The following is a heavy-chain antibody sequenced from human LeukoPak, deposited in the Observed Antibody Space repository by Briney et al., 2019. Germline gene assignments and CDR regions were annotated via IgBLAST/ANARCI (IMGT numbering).Heavy chain of an antibody. CDR1: GYTFTSYY. CDR3: AREGDYGSGSYWYFDY. V-gene: IGHV1-46*01. D-gene: IGHD3-10*01. J-gene: IGHJ4*02. Sequence: ASVKVSCKASGYTFTSYYMHWVRRAPGQGLEWMGIINPSGGSTSYAQKFQGRVTMTRDTSTSTVYMELSSLRSEDTAVYYCAREGDYGSGSYWYFDYWGQGTLVTVSS. CDR2: INPSGGST.